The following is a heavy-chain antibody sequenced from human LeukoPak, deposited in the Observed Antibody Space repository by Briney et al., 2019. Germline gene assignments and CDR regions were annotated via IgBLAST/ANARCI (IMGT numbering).Heavy chain of an antibody. V-gene: IGHV3-23*01. CDR3: AKDLGGAMIVVV. D-gene: IGHD3-22*01. J-gene: IGHJ4*02. CDR1: GFTFSSHG. Sequence: GGSLRLSCAASGFTFSSHGMSWVRQTPGKGLEWVSTISSSGGNTYYADSVKGRFTISRDNSKNTLYPQMNSLRAEDTAIYYCAKDLGGAMIVVVGGQGTLVTVSS. CDR2: ISSSGGNT.